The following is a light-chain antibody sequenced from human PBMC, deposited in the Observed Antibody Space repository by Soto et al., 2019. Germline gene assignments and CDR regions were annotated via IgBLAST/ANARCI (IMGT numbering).Light chain of an antibody. V-gene: IGKV3-20*01. Sequence: EIVLTQSPGTLSLSPGERATLSCRASQTISSSYLVWYQQKPGQAPRLLIYGASSRATGIPDRFSGSGSGTDFTLAISRLEPEDLAVYYCQQFNSSPLTFGGGTKVEI. CDR3: QQFNSSPLT. J-gene: IGKJ4*01. CDR1: QTISSSY. CDR2: GAS.